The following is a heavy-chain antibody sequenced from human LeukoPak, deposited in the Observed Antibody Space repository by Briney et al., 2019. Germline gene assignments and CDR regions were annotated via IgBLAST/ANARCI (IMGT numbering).Heavy chain of an antibody. CDR2: ICYDRSNK. Sequence: GRSPRLSCAASGFTFSSHGMQWVRQAPGKGLEWVAVICYDRSNKYYTDSVKGRFTISRDNSKNTLYLQMNSLRAEDTAVYYCARGIGGPAGKGYYFDHWGQGTLVTVSS. CDR1: GFTFSSHG. J-gene: IGHJ4*02. CDR3: ARGIGGPAGKGYYFDH. D-gene: IGHD2-2*01. V-gene: IGHV3-33*01.